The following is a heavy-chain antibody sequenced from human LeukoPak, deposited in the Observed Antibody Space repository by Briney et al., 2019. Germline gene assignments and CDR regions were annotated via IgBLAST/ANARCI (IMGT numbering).Heavy chain of an antibody. V-gene: IGHV3-23*01. CDR3: ARDPSYYDFWSGIWGLDAFDI. Sequence: GGSLRLSCAASGFTFSSYGMSWVRQAPGKGLEWVSAISGSGGSTYYADSVKGRFTISRDNSKNTLYLQMNSLRAKDTAVYYCARDPSYYDFWSGIWGLDAFDIWGQGTMVTVSS. J-gene: IGHJ3*02. CDR2: ISGSGGST. CDR1: GFTFSSYG. D-gene: IGHD3-3*01.